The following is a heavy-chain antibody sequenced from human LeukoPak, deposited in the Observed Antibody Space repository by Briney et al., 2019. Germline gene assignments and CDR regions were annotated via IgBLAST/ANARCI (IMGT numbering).Heavy chain of an antibody. CDR3: TRGGHYYDSSGYYFDY. V-gene: IGHV3-49*02. CDR2: IRSKAYGGTT. J-gene: IGHJ4*02. Sequence: GGSLRLSCAASGFTVRNKYMIWVRQAPGKGLEWVGFIRSKAYGGTTEYAASVKGRFTISRDDSKSIAYLQMNSLKTEDTAAYYCTRGGHYYDSSGYYFDYWGQGTLVTVSS. CDR1: GFTVRNKY. D-gene: IGHD3-22*01.